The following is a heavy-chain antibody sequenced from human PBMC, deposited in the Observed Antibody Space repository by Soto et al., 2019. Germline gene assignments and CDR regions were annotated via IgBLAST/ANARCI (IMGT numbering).Heavy chain of an antibody. D-gene: IGHD6-13*01. CDR3: ARDLGIAAAGTDYYYGMDV. CDR2: ISAYNGNT. CDR1: GYTFTSYG. V-gene: IGHV1-18*01. Sequence: GASVKVSCKASGYTFTSYGISWVRQAPGQGLEWMGWISAYNGNTNYAQKLQGRVTMTTDTSTSTAYMELRSLRSDDTAVYYCARDLGIAAAGTDYYYGMDVWGQGTTVTVSS. J-gene: IGHJ6*02.